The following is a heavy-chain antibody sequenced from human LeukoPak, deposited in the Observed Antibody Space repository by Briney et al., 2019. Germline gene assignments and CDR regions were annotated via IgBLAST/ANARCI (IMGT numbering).Heavy chain of an antibody. V-gene: IGHV3-7*01. CDR3: GGFGYEAAIDL. J-gene: IGHJ4*02. CDR2: IKADGSET. CDR1: GFMFTTYW. Sequence: GGSLRLSCVASGFMFTTYWVTWVRQAPGKGPEWVANIKADGSETYYVDSVKGRFTISRDSTKNLLYLQMNSLRGEDAAVYYCGGFGYEAAIDLWGQGTLVTVSS. D-gene: IGHD6-25*01.